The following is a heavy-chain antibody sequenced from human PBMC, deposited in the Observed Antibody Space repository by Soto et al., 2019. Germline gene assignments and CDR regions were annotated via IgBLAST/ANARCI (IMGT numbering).Heavy chain of an antibody. CDR2: IYYNGNT. V-gene: IGHV4-59*11. D-gene: IGHD6-19*01. CDR1: GGSISNHY. Sequence: SETLSLTCTVSGGSISNHYWSWIRQPPGKGLEWIGYIYYNGNTNYNPSLKSRVTISVDTSKNQFSLKLSPVTAADTAVYYCARVSPPNSSGWYIDYWGQGTLVTVSS. J-gene: IGHJ4*02. CDR3: ARVSPPNSSGWYIDY.